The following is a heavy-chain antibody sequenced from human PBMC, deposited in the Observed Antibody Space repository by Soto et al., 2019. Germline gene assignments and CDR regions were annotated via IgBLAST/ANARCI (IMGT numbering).Heavy chain of an antibody. CDR2: IYYSGST. J-gene: IGHJ3*02. D-gene: IGHD4-4*01. CDR3: ARDDYRGAFDI. CDR1: GGSISSYY. Sequence: SETLSLTCTVSGGSISSYYWSWIRQPPGKGLEWIGYIYYSGSTNYNPSLKSRVTISVDTSKNQFSLKLSSVIAADTAVYYCARDDYRGAFDIWGQGTMVTVSS. V-gene: IGHV4-59*01.